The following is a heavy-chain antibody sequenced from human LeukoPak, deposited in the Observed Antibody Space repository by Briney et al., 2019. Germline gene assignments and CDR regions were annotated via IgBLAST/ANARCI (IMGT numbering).Heavy chain of an antibody. CDR3: AKDGRDGYNYVDY. V-gene: IGHV3-20*04. CDR1: GFTFDDYG. D-gene: IGHD5-24*01. CDR2: INWNGGST. J-gene: IGHJ4*02. Sequence: AGGSLRLSCAASGFTFDDYGMSWVRQAPGKGLEWVSGINWNGGSTGYADSVKGRFTISRDNAKNSLYLQMNSLRAEDTALYYCAKDGRDGYNYVDYWGQGTLVTVSS.